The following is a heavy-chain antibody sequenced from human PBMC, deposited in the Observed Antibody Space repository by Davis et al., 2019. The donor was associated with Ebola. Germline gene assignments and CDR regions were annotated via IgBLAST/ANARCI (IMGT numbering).Heavy chain of an antibody. V-gene: IGHV3-33*08. Sequence: GESLKISCAASGFIFSNYWMTWVRQAPDKGLEWVAVIWYDGSRKYYGDSVKGRFTISRDNSNNLLYLQMNSLRAEDTAVYYCAIPDCSGANCYSVYIKNWGQGTLVTVSS. CDR2: IWYDGSRK. CDR1: GFIFSNYW. D-gene: IGHD2-15*01. J-gene: IGHJ4*02. CDR3: AIPDCSGANCYSVYIKN.